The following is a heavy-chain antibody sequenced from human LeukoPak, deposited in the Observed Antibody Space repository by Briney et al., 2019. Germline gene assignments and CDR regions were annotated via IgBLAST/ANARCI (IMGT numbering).Heavy chain of an antibody. CDR3: ARDNREQLWLWHY. CDR1: GYSISSGYY. D-gene: IGHD5-18*01. V-gene: IGHV4-38-2*02. CDR2: IYHSGST. J-gene: IGHJ4*02. Sequence: SETLSLACTVSGYSISSGYYWGWIRQPPGKGLEWIGSIYHSGSTYYNPSLKSRVTISVDTSKNQFSLRLSSVTAADTAVYYCARDNREQLWLWHYWGQGTLVTVSS.